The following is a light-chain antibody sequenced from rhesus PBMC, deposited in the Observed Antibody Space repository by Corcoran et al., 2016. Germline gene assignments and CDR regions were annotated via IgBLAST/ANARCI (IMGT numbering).Light chain of an antibody. CDR1: QSISSW. Sequence: DIQMTQSPSSLSASVGDTVTITCRASQSISSWLAWYQQKPGKAPKLLIYKASTWQSGGPYRVSGRGSGTDFTLTIRSLQSEDFATYYCQQYSSSRTFGQGTKVEIK. CDR3: QQYSSSRT. CDR2: KAS. V-gene: IGKV1-22*01. J-gene: IGKJ1*01.